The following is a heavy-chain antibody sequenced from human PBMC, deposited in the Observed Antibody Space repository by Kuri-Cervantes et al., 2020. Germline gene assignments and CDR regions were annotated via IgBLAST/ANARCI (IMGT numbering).Heavy chain of an antibody. CDR3: AGEDIMSSAPTN. J-gene: IGHJ4*02. D-gene: IGHD5-12*01. CDR1: GGSVSSGSYY. Sequence: SETLSLTCTVSGGSVSSGSYYWGWIRRPPGKGLEWIGSIYYSGSTYYNPSLKSRVTISVDTSKNQFSLKLSSVTAADTAVYYCAGEDIMSSAPTNWGQGTLVTVSS. V-gene: IGHV4-39*07. CDR2: IYYSGST.